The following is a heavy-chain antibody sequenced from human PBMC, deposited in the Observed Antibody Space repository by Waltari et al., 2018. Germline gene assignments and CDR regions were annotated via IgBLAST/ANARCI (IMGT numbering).Heavy chain of an antibody. Sequence: QVQLVQSGAEVKKPGASVKVSCKVPGYTLTELSIHWVRQAPGKGLEWMGGFDPEDGETIYAQKFQGRVTMTEDTSTDTAYMELSSLRSEDTAVYYCATGFRGVVVAANWFDPWGQGTLVTVSS. V-gene: IGHV1-24*01. D-gene: IGHD2-15*01. CDR1: GYTLTELS. J-gene: IGHJ5*02. CDR3: ATGFRGVVVAANWFDP. CDR2: FDPEDGET.